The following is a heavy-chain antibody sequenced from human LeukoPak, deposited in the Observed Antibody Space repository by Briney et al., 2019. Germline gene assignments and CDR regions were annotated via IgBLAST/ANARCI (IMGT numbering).Heavy chain of an antibody. CDR1: GFTFSNAW. D-gene: IGHD1-26*01. J-gene: IGHJ4*02. CDR2: IKSKTDGGTT. CDR3: TTDGVGVEGATYDN. V-gene: IGHV3-15*01. Sequence: KSGGSLRLSCAAPGFTFSNAWMSWVRQAPGKGLEWVGRIKSKTDGGTTDYAAPVKGRFTISRDDSKNTLYLQMNSLKTEDTAVYYCTTDGVGVEGATYDNWGQGTLVSVSS.